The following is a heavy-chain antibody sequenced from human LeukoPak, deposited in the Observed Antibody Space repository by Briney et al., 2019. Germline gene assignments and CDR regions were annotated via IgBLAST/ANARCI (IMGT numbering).Heavy chain of an antibody. CDR1: GFTFSSYS. J-gene: IGHJ2*01. V-gene: IGHV3-21*04. Sequence: GGSLRLSCAASGFTFSSYSMNWVRQAPGKGLEWVSSISGSSYYIYYADSVKGRFTISRDNAKNSLYLQMNSLRAEDTAVYYCARFSTTVTFSVLWYFDLWGRGTLVTVSS. CDR3: ARFSTTVTFSVLWYFDL. D-gene: IGHD4-17*01. CDR2: ISGSSYYI.